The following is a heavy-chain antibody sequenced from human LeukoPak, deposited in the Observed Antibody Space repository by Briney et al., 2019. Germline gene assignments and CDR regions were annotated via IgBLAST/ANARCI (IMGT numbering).Heavy chain of an antibody. Sequence: GGTLRLSCAASGFTFSTYGMTWVRQAPGKGLEWVSGIRGSGYDTYYADSVMGRFTISRDNSKNTLYLQMNSLRAEDTAVYYCAKDSDDYYGSGSECDYWGQGTLVTVSS. V-gene: IGHV3-23*01. CDR3: AKDSDDYYGSGSECDY. D-gene: IGHD3-10*01. CDR2: IRGSGYDT. CDR1: GFTFSTYG. J-gene: IGHJ4*02.